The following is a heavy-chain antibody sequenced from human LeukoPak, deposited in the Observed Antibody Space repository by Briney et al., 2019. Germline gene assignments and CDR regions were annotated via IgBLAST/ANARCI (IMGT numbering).Heavy chain of an antibody. V-gene: IGHV3-23*01. D-gene: IGHD3-9*01. CDR1: GFSFSSYA. J-gene: IGHJ4*02. Sequence: GGSLRLSCAASGFSFSSYAMSWVRQSPGTGLEWVSAISGGGGSTHYADSVKGRFTISRDNSKNTLYLQMNSLRADDTAVYYCAKFFDILTGYFDSWGQGTLVTVSS. CDR2: ISGGGGST. CDR3: AKFFDILTGYFDS.